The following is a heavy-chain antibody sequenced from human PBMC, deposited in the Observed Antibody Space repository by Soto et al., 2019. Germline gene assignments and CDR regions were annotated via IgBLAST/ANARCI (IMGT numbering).Heavy chain of an antibody. V-gene: IGHV3-74*01. J-gene: IGHJ4*02. CDR1: GFIFSNYW. Sequence: EVQLVESGGGLVQPGGSLRLSCAASGFIFSNYWMHWVRQAPGKGLVWVSRIKSGEIGISYADSVKGRFTISRDNAKNTLYLQMNSLRVEDTAVYYCARGGADILTGPLDYWGQGTLVTVSS. D-gene: IGHD3-9*01. CDR2: IKSGEIGI. CDR3: ARGGADILTGPLDY.